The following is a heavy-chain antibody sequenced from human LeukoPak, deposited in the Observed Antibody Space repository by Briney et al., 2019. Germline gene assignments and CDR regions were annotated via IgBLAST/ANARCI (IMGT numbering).Heavy chain of an antibody. CDR1: GDSISNYY. Sequence: SETLSLTCSVSGDSISNYYWNWTRQPAGKGLEWIRRIYASGSTNYNPSLKSRVTISMDKSKNHFSLNLKSVTAADTGFYYCARDFYGDDGHHPFDYWGQGIQVTVSS. CDR2: IYASGST. J-gene: IGHJ4*02. V-gene: IGHV4-4*07. D-gene: IGHD2/OR15-2a*01. CDR3: ARDFYGDDGHHPFDY.